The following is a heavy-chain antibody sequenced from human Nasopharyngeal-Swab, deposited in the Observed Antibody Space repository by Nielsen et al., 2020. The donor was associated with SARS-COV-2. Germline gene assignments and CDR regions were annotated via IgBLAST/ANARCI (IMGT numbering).Heavy chain of an antibody. D-gene: IGHD2-15*01. Sequence: GESLKISCAASGFTFSNAWMSWVRQAPGKGLEWVGRIKGKTDGGTTDYAAPVKGRFTISRDDSKNTLYLQMNSLKTEDTAVYYCTTEDIVVVVAGHEYFQHWGQGTLVTVSS. V-gene: IGHV3-15*01. J-gene: IGHJ1*01. CDR3: TTEDIVVVVAGHEYFQH. CDR2: IKGKTDGGTT. CDR1: GFTFSNAW.